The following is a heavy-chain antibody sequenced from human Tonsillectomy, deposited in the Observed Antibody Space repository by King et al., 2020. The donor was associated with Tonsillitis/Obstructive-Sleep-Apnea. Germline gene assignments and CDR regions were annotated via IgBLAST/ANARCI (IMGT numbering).Heavy chain of an antibody. V-gene: IGHV3-53*01. Sequence: VQLVESGGGLIQPGGSLRLSCAASGFTVSRDYMTWVRQAPGKGLECVSVIYSGGGTYYADSVKGRFTISRDNSNNTVYLQMNSLRAEDTAVYYCASRYNWYYPLSIWGQGTMVTVSS. CDR3: ASRYNWYYPLSI. CDR1: GFTVSRDY. J-gene: IGHJ3*02. D-gene: IGHD1-7*01. CDR2: IYSGGGT.